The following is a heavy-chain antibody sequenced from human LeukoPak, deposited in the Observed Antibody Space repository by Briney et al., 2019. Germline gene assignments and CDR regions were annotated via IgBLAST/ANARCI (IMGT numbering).Heavy chain of an antibody. J-gene: IGHJ4*02. CDR2: IYYSGST. CDR3: ARRCSGGSCYYYFDY. D-gene: IGHD2-15*01. CDR1: GGSISSYY. Sequence: SETLSLTCTVSGGSISSYYWSWIRQPPGKGLEWIGYIYYSGSTNYNPSLKSRVTISVGTSKNQFSLKLSSVTAADTAVYHCARRCSGGSCYYYFDYWGQGTLVTVSS. V-gene: IGHV4-59*01.